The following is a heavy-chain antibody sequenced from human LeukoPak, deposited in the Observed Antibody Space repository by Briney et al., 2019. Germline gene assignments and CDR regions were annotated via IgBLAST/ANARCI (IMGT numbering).Heavy chain of an antibody. V-gene: IGHV4-34*01. CDR2: TNHSGST. CDR3: ARVLAYGSGSYSPFDY. D-gene: IGHD3-10*01. Sequence: SETLSLTCAVYGGSFSGYYWSWIRQPPGKGLEWIGETNHSGSTNYNPSLKSRVTISVDTSKNQFSLRLSSVTAADTAVYYCARVLAYGSGSYSPFDYWGQGTLVTVSS. CDR1: GGSFSGYY. J-gene: IGHJ4*02.